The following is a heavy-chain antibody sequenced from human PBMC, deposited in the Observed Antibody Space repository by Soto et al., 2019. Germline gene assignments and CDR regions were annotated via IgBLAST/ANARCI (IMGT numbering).Heavy chain of an antibody. CDR3: ARDRTYSSSSGLDY. V-gene: IGHV4-4*07. CDR1: GASISSYY. J-gene: IGHJ4*02. CDR2: IYTNMNT. D-gene: IGHD6-6*01. Sequence: SETLSLTCTVSGASISSYYWSWIRQPAGKGLEWIGRIYTNMNTNYNPPLKSRVTMSVDTSKNQFSLKMSSVTAADTAVYYCARDRTYSSSSGLDYWGQGTVVTVSA.